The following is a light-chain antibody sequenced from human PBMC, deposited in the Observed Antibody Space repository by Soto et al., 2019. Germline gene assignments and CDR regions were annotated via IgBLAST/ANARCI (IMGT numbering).Light chain of an antibody. CDR3: HHYGNSVYT. J-gene: IGKJ2*01. CDR2: GTS. CDR1: QSVSRTF. V-gene: IGKV3-20*01. Sequence: IVLTQSPCTLSLSPGESVTLSCRAAQSVSRTFLAWYQQKPGQAPKLLIYGTSSRASGTPDRFIGSGSGTDFSLSISRLEPEEFAVYYCHHYGNSVYTFGQGTNLEIK.